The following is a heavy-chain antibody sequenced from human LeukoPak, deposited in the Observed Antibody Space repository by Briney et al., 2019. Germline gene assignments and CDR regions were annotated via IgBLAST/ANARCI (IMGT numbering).Heavy chain of an antibody. CDR3: AKASLYCSSTSCSRTGWFDP. Sequence: PGGSLRLSCAASGFTFSSYGMHWVRQAPGKGLEWVAFIRYDGSNKYCADSVKGRFTISRDNSKNTLYLQMNSLRAEDTAVYYCAKASLYCSSTSCSRTGWFDPWGQGTLVTVSS. V-gene: IGHV3-30*02. CDR1: GFTFSSYG. D-gene: IGHD2-2*01. J-gene: IGHJ5*02. CDR2: IRYDGSNK.